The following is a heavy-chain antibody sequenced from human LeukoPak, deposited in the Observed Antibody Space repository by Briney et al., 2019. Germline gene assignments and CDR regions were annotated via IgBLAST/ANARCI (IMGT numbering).Heavy chain of an antibody. CDR1: GFTFGSYS. CDR3: ARDLTTSSTAYFHH. CDR2: ISSSSRYT. Sequence: GGSLRLSCTASGFTFGSYSMNWVRQAPGKGLEWVSSISSSSRYTYYADSVKGRFTISRDNGKNSLYLQMNSLRAEDTAVYYCARDLTTSSTAYFHHWGQGTLVTVSS. V-gene: IGHV3-21*01. D-gene: IGHD6-6*01. J-gene: IGHJ1*01.